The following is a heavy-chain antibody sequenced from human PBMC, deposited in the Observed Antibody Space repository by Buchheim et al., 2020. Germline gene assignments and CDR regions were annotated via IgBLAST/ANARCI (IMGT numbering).Heavy chain of an antibody. CDR3: ARVRGPGSWLHYYYYGMDV. V-gene: IGHV3-7*01. J-gene: IGHJ6*02. D-gene: IGHD3-22*01. CDR2: IKQDGSEK. Sequence: EVQLVESGGGLVQPGGSVRLSCAASGFTFSSYWMSWVRQAPGKGLEWVANIKQDGSEKYYVDSVKGRFTISRDNAKNSLYLQMNSLRAEDTAVYYCARVRGPGSWLHYYYYGMDVWGQGTT. CDR1: GFTFSSYW.